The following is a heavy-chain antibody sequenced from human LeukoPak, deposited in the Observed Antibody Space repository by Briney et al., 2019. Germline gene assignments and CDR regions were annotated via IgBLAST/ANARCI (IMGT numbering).Heavy chain of an antibody. CDR2: ISEGGGGT. CDR3: ARGGVVIRRVILIGFRKEASSFYY. Sequence: GRSLRPSCVVYGITVSNYCMSCVRQAPGNWLEWVSGISEGGGGTKYADSVKGPFFVSRDNAKNMVFLHMNRLRAEDTAVYFCARGGVVIRRVILIGFRKEASSFYYWG. J-gene: IGHJ6*01. CDR1: GITVSNYC. D-gene: IGHD3-10*01. V-gene: IGHV3-23*01.